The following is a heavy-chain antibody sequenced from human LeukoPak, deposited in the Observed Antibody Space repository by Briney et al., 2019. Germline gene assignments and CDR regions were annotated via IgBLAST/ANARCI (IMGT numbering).Heavy chain of an antibody. CDR1: GGSFSGYY. CDR3: ASGGKA. V-gene: IGHV4-34*01. CDR2: INHSGST. J-gene: IGHJ5*02. Sequence: SETLSLTYAVYGGSFSGYYWSWIRQPPGKGLEWIGEINHSGSTNYNPSLKSRVTISVDTSKNQFSLKLSSVTAADTALYYCASGGKAWGQGTLVTVSS.